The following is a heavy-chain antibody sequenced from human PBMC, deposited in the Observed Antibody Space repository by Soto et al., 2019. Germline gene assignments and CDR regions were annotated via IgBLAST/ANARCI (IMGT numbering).Heavy chain of an antibody. CDR3: ARDLGPVDD. Sequence: QVQLVQSGAAVKKPGASVKVSCKASGYTLTNYGISWVRQAPGQGLEWMGWISAHNGNTKYAQKLQGRVTMTTDTSTRTAYIELRSLISDDTAVYFCARDLGPVDDWGQVTLFSVYS. V-gene: IGHV1-18*01. CDR1: GYTLTNYG. J-gene: IGHJ4*02. CDR2: ISAHNGNT.